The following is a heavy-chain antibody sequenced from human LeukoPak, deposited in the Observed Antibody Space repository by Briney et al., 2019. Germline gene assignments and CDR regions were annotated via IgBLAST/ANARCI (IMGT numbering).Heavy chain of an antibody. D-gene: IGHD6-13*01. CDR3: TREAAAGIDY. Sequence: PGGSLRLSCAASGFTFSTYWMSWVRQAPGKGLEWVANIKQDGSEKYYLDSVKGRFTISRDDAKNSLYLQMNSLRGEDTAVYVCTREAAAGIDYWGQGTLVTVSS. CDR1: GFTFSTYW. V-gene: IGHV3-7*01. CDR2: IKQDGSEK. J-gene: IGHJ4*02.